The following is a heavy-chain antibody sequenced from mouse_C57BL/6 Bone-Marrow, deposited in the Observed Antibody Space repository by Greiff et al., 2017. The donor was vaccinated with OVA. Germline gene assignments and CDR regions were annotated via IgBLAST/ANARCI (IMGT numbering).Heavy chain of an antibody. J-gene: IGHJ3*01. CDR3: TTGYYGSIFAY. Sequence: EVQLQQSGAELVRPGASVKLSCTASGFNIKDDYMHWVKQRPEQGLEWIGWIDPENGDTEYASKFQGKATITAVTSSNTAYLQLSSLTSEDTAVYYCTTGYYGSIFAYWGQGTLVTVSA. V-gene: IGHV14-4*01. D-gene: IGHD1-1*01. CDR1: GFNIKDDY. CDR2: IDPENGDT.